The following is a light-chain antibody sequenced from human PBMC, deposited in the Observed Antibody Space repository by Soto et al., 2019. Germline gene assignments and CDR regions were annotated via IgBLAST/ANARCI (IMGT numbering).Light chain of an antibody. CDR2: GNT. CDR1: SSNIGAGYD. CDR3: RSFDSSLSVG. Sequence: QSVLTQPPSVSGAPGQRVTLSCTGSSSNIGAGYDVHWYQQLPGRAPKLLISGNTNRPSGVPDRFSGSKSGTSASLAITGLQAEDEADYYCRSFDSSLSVGFGGGTKLTVL. J-gene: IGLJ2*01. V-gene: IGLV1-40*01.